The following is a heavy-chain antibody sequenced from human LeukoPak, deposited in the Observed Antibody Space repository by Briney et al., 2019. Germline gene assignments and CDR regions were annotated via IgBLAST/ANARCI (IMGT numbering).Heavy chain of an antibody. V-gene: IGHV3-21*06. CDR3: ATIDY. CDR2: IDSSGGYM. CDR1: GFTFNTYS. J-gene: IGHJ4*02. Sequence: PGGSLRLSCEASGFTFNTYSMNWARQAPGKGLEWVSSIDSSGGYMFYADSVKGRFIISRDNAKDSLYLQMNSLRAEDTAVYYCATIDYWGQGTLVTVSS.